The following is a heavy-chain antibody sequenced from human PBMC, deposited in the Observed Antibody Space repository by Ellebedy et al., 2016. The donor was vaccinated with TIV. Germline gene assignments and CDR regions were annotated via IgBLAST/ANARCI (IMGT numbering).Heavy chain of an antibody. J-gene: IGHJ4*02. V-gene: IGHV1-18*01. CDR3: ARVPLPGKADY. D-gene: IGHD1-1*01. Sequence: ASVKVSCXASGYTFTTYGISWVRQAPGQGLEWMAWISGYNGKTNYAQKLQGRVTMTTDTSTSTVYMELRSLRSDDTAVYYCARVPLPGKADYWGQGTLVIVSS. CDR2: ISGYNGKT. CDR1: GYTFTTYG.